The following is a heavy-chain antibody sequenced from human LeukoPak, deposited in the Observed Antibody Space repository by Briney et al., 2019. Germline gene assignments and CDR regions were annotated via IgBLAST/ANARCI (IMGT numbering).Heavy chain of an antibody. J-gene: IGHJ6*02. Sequence: PSETLSLTCTVSGGSISSYYWSWIRQPPGKGLEWVANIKQDGSEKYYVDSVKGRFTISRDNAKNSLYLQMNSLRAEDTAVYYCARLPAAMDYYYYGMDVWGQGTTVTVSS. CDR2: IKQDGSEK. V-gene: IGHV3-7*01. CDR3: ARLPAAMDYYYYGMDV. D-gene: IGHD2-2*01. CDR1: GGSISSYY.